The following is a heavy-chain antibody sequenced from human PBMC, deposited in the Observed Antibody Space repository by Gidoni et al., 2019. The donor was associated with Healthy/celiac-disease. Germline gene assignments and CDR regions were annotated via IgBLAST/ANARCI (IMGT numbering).Heavy chain of an antibody. CDR1: GFTFSSYA. Sequence: EVQLVESGGGLVQPGGSLRLSCAASGFTFSSYAMHWVRQAPGKGLEYVSAISSNGGSTYYANSVKGRFTISRDNSKNTLYLQMGSLRAEDMAVYYCARDGKVGATPYYYYYGMDVWGQGTTVTVSS. CDR2: ISSNGGST. J-gene: IGHJ6*02. V-gene: IGHV3-64*01. D-gene: IGHD1-26*01. CDR3: ARDGKVGATPYYYYYGMDV.